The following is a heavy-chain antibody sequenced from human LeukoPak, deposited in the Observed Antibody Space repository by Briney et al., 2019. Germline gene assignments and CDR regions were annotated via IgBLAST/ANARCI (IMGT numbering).Heavy chain of an antibody. CDR2: IYPGDSDT. Sequence: GESLKISCKSSGYIFTNYWIAWVRQMPGKGLEWMGIIYPGDSDTRYSPSFQGQVTISADKSISTSYLQRSSLKASDTAMYYCARRSGNFQADYNFDYWGQGTLVTVSS. D-gene: IGHD1-26*01. J-gene: IGHJ4*02. CDR3: ARRSGNFQADYNFDY. V-gene: IGHV5-51*01. CDR1: GYIFTNYW.